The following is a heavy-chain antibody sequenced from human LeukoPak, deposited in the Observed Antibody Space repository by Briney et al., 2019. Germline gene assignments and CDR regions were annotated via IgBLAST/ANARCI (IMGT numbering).Heavy chain of an antibody. CDR3: ARDLITIFGVVTSYGMDV. D-gene: IGHD3-3*01. CDR1: GFTFSSYA. V-gene: IGHV3-30*04. J-gene: IGHJ6*02. Sequence: GGSLRLSCAASGFTFSSYAMHWVRQPPGKGLEWVAVISYDGSNKYYADSVKGRFTISRDNSKNTLYLQMNSLRAEDTAVYYCARDLITIFGVVTSYGMDVWGQGTTVTVSS. CDR2: ISYDGSNK.